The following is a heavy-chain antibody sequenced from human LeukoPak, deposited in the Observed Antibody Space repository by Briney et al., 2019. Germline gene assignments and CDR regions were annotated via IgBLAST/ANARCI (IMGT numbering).Heavy chain of an antibody. Sequence: GGSLRLSCAASGFTFSSYGMHWVRQAPGKGLEWVAVISYDGSNKYYADSVKGRFTISRDNSKNTLYLQMNSLRAEDTAVYYCAKPEVTTVLYSMDVWGQGTTVTVSS. CDR3: AKPEVTTVLYSMDV. D-gene: IGHD4-11*01. CDR1: GFTFSSYG. J-gene: IGHJ6*02. CDR2: ISYDGSNK. V-gene: IGHV3-30*18.